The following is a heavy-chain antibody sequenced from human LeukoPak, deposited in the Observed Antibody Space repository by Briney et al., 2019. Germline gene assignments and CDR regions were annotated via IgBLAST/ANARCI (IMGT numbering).Heavy chain of an antibody. D-gene: IGHD6-19*01. Sequence: SETLSLTCTVSGGSISSSSYYWGWIRQPPGKGLEWIGSIYYSGSTYYNPSLKSRVTISVDTSKNQFSLKLSSVTAADTAVYYCARDGGSSGWYWGQGTLVTVSS. V-gene: IGHV4-39*07. J-gene: IGHJ4*02. CDR1: GGSISSSSYY. CDR2: IYYSGST. CDR3: ARDGGSSGWY.